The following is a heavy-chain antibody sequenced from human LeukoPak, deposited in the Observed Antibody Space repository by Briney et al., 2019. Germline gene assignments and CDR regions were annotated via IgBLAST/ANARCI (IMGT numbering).Heavy chain of an antibody. D-gene: IGHD3-16*01. Sequence: PGGSLRLSCAASGFTFSSYSMNWVRQAPGKGLEWVSAISGSGGSTYYADSVKGRFTISRDNSKNTLYLQMNSLRPEDTALYYCAKDYGGVSNFWGQGTLVTVSS. CDR3: AKDYGGVSNF. J-gene: IGHJ4*02. CDR2: ISGSGGST. V-gene: IGHV3-23*01. CDR1: GFTFSSYS.